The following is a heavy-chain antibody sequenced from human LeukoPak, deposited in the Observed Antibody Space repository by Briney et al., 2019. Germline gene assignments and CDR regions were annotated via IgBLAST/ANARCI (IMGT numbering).Heavy chain of an antibody. D-gene: IGHD2-8*02. Sequence: GSLRLSCAASGFAFSNSWMSWVRQAPGKGLEWVANINHEGGDIHYVDSVKGRFTISRDNAKDSLYLQMNSLRDEDTAVYYCATYIYWVAGDDWGQGTTVTVSS. V-gene: IGHV3-7*01. CDR3: ATYIYWVAGDD. CDR1: GFAFSNSW. CDR2: INHEGGDI. J-gene: IGHJ6*02.